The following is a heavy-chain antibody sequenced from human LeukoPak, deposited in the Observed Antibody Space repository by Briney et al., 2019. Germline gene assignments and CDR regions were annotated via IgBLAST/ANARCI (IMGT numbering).Heavy chain of an antibody. CDR2: MNPNSGNT. CDR3: ARGRRLRYNWNDRVDY. D-gene: IGHD1-20*01. CDR1: GYTFTSYD. V-gene: IGHV1-8*01. J-gene: IGHJ4*02. Sequence: ASVKVSCKASGYTFTSYDINWVRQATGQGLEWMGWMNPNSGNTGYAQKFQGRVTMTRNTSISTAYMELSSLRSEDTAVYYCARGRRLRYNWNDRVDYWGQGTLVTVSS.